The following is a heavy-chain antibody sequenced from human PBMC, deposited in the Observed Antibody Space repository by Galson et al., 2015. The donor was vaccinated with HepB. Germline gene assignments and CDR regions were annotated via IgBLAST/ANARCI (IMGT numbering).Heavy chain of an antibody. J-gene: IGHJ3*02. V-gene: IGHV4-61*02. CDR1: GGSISSGAYY. CDR2: IYTSGST. CDR3: ARDVAVVVPAAIKGVLASAFDI. Sequence: TLSLTCTVSGGSISSGAYYWSWIRQPAGKGLEWIGRIYTSGSTNYNPSLKSRVTMSADTSKNQFSLKLSSVTAADTAVYYCARDVAVVVPAAIKGVLASAFDIWGQGTMVTVSS. D-gene: IGHD2-2*02.